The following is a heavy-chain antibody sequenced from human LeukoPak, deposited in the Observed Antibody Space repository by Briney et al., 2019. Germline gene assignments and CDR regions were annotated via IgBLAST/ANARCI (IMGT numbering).Heavy chain of an antibody. D-gene: IGHD4-17*01. CDR1: GFTFSSYA. CDR2: ISGSGGST. J-gene: IGHJ4*02. Sequence: GGSLRLSCAASGFTFSSYAMSWVRQAPGKGLEWVSAISGSGGSTYYADSVKGRFTISRDNSKNTLYLQMNSLRAEDTAVYYCAKARHDYGSPGYFDSWGQGTLVTVSS. V-gene: IGHV3-23*01. CDR3: AKARHDYGSPGYFDS.